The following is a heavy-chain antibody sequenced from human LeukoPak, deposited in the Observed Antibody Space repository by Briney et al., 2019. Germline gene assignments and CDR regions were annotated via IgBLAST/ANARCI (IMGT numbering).Heavy chain of an antibody. Sequence: PSETLSLTCAVYGGSFRGYYWSWIRQPPGKGLEGIGEIYHSGSTNYSPSLKSRVTISLDTSKNQFSLKLSSATAADTAVYHCARGRYDSGGLLFDYWGQGTLVTVSS. V-gene: IGHV4-34*01. J-gene: IGHJ4*02. CDR1: GGSFRGYY. CDR2: IYHSGST. CDR3: ARGRYDSGGLLFDY. D-gene: IGHD3-22*01.